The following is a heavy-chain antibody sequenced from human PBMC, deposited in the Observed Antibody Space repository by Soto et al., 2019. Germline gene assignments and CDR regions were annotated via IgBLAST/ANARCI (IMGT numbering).Heavy chain of an antibody. CDR3: VRTSLVVAAATREDY. J-gene: IGHJ4*02. CDR2: INSDGSST. CDR1: GFTFSSYW. Sequence: EVQLVESGGGLVQPGGSLRLSCAASGFTFSSYWMHWVRQAPGTGLVWVSRINSDGSSTSYADSVKGRFTISRDNAKNTLYLQMHSLRAEETAVYYCVRTSLVVAAATREDYWGQGTLVTVSS. V-gene: IGHV3-74*01. D-gene: IGHD2-15*01.